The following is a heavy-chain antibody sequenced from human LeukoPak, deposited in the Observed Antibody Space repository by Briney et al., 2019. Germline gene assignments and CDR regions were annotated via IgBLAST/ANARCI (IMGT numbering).Heavy chain of an antibody. D-gene: IGHD3-9*01. J-gene: IGHJ4*02. CDR2: INHSGST. CDR3: ASPYDILTGQDY. V-gene: IGHV4-34*01. CDR1: GGSFSGYY. Sequence: PSETLSLTCAVYGGSFSGYYWSWIRQPPGKGLEWIGEINHSGSTNYNPSLKSRVTISVDTSKNQFSLKLSSVTAADTAVYYCASPYDILTGQDYWGQGTLVAVSS.